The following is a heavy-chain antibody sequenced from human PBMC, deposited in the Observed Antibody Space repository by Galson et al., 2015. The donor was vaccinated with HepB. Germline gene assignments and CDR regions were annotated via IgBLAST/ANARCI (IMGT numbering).Heavy chain of an antibody. CDR3: AKGGDGGNPGYYYYGMDV. CDR1: GFTFSSYA. J-gene: IGHJ6*02. V-gene: IGHV3-23*01. Sequence: SLRLSCAASGFTFSSYAMSWVRQAPGKGLEWVSAISGSGGSTYYADSVKGRFTISRDNSKNTLYLQMNSLRAEDTAVYYCAKGGDGGNPGYYYYGMDVWGQGTTVTVSS. CDR2: ISGSGGST. D-gene: IGHD4-23*01.